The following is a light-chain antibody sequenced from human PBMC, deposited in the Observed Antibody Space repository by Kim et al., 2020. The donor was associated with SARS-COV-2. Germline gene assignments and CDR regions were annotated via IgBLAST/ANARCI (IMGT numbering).Light chain of an antibody. CDR1: QGVSSK. CDR3: QQYDRWPLT. J-gene: IGKJ4*01. Sequence: EVVMTQSPATLSVSPGERGTLSCRASQGVSSKLAWYQQKPGQSPRLLIYGASTRATGIPARFSGSGSGTEFTLTISGLQAEDYAVYYCQQYDRWPLTFGGGTKVDIK. V-gene: IGKV3-15*01. CDR2: GAS.